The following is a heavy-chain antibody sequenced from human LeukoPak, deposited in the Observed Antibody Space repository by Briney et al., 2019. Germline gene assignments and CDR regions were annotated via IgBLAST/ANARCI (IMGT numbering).Heavy chain of an antibody. D-gene: IGHD5-18*01. CDR2: IYYSGST. J-gene: IGHJ3*02. V-gene: IGHV4-59*12. CDR1: GGSISSYY. CDR3: ARDEGYTFGLDAFDI. Sequence: SETLSLTCTVSGGSISSYYWSWIRQPPGKGLEWIGYIYYSGSTNYSPSLKSRVTISVDTSKNQFSLKLRSVTAADTAVYYCARDEGYTFGLDAFDIWGPGTMVTVSS.